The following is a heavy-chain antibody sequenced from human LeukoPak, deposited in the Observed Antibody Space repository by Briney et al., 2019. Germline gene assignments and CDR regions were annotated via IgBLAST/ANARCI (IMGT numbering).Heavy chain of an antibody. CDR2: INPNSGGT. J-gene: IGHJ6*02. CDR3: ARALPGAQGMDV. V-gene: IGHV1-2*02. CDR1: GYTFTGYY. Sequence: ASVKVSCKASGYTFTGYYMHWVRQAPGQGLGWTGWINPNSGGTNYAQKFQGRVTMTRDTSISTAYMELSRLRSDDTAVYYCARALPGAQGMDVWGQGTTVTVSS.